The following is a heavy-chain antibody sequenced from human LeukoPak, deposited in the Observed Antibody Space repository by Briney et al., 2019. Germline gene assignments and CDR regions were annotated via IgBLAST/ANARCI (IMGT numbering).Heavy chain of an antibody. J-gene: IGHJ4*02. CDR1: GFTFSSYA. CDR3: ARDLAARHFDY. Sequence: GGSLRLSCAASGFTFSSYAMSWVRQASDKGLEWVAVIWYDGSKKYYADSVKGRFTISRDNSKNTLYLQMNSLRGEDTAVYYCARDLAARHFDYWGQGTLVTVSS. CDR2: IWYDGSKK. D-gene: IGHD6-6*01. V-gene: IGHV3-33*08.